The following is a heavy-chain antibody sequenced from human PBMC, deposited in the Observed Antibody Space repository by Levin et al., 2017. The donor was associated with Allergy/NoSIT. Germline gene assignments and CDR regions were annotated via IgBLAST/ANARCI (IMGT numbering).Heavy chain of an antibody. CDR1: GFTFNSDW. V-gene: IGHV3-74*01. J-gene: IGHJ4*02. Sequence: LSLTCAASGFTFNSDWMHWVRQAPGKGLVWVSRISADGRVTTYADYVKGRFTISRDNAKNTLYLQMNSLRAEDTAVYYCARVTRAAAGIDSWGQGTLVTVSS. CDR2: ISADGRVT. CDR3: ARVTRAAAGIDS. D-gene: IGHD6-13*01.